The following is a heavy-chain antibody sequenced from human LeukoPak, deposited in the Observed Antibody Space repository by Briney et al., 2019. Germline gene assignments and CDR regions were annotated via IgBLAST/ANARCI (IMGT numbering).Heavy chain of an antibody. J-gene: IGHJ4*02. V-gene: IGHV4-34*01. Sequence: PSETLSLTCAVYGGSFSGYYWSWIRQPPGKGLEWIGEINHSGSTNYNPSLKSRVTISLDTSKNQFSLKLSSVTAADTAVYYCARVRGYCSGGSCLLYYFDYWGQGTLVTDS. D-gene: IGHD2-15*01. CDR1: GGSFSGYY. CDR2: INHSGST. CDR3: ARVRGYCSGGSCLLYYFDY.